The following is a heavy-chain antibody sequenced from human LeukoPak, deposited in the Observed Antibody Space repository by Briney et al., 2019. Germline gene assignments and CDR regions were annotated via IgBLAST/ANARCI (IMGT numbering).Heavy chain of an antibody. J-gene: IGHJ5*02. CDR2: ISAYNGNT. CDR1: GYTFTSYG. CDR3: AREREHGRWFDP. D-gene: IGHD1-26*01. Sequence: ASVKVSCKASGYTFTSYGISWVRQAPGQGPEWMGWISAYNGNTNYTQKLQGRVTITTDTSTSTAYLELRSLRSDDTAVYYCAREREHGRWFDPWGQGTLVTVSS. V-gene: IGHV1-18*01.